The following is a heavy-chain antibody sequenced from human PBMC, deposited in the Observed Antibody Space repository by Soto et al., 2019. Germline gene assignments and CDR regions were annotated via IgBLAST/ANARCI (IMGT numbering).Heavy chain of an antibody. J-gene: IGHJ4*02. CDR3: ARRVWGSYREFDY. V-gene: IGHV4-34*01. Sequence: SETLSLTCAVYGGSFSGYYWSWIRQPPGKGLEWIGEINHSGSTNYNPSLKSRVTISVDTSKNQFSLKLSPVTAADTAVYYCARRVWGSYREFDYWGQGTLVTVS. CDR2: INHSGST. CDR1: GGSFSGYY. D-gene: IGHD3-16*02.